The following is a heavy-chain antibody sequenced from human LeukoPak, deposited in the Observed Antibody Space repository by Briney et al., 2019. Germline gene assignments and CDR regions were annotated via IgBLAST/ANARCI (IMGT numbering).Heavy chain of an antibody. CDR2: IYYSGST. CDR3: ARATGGYSGYEFGFDY. D-gene: IGHD5-12*01. CDR1: GGSISSYY. V-gene: IGHV4-59*01. Sequence: SETLSLTCTVSGGSISSYYWSWLRQPPGKGMEWVGYIYYSGSTTYNPSLKSRVTISVDTSKNQFSLKLSSVTAADTAVYYCARATGGYSGYEFGFDYWGQGTLVTVSS. J-gene: IGHJ4*02.